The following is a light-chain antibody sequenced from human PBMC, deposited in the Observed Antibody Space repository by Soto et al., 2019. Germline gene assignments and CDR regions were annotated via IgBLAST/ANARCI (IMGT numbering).Light chain of an antibody. CDR2: AAS. J-gene: IGKJ5*01. Sequence: DIQMTQSPSSLSASLGDRVAITCRASQSISSYLNWYQQKPGKAPKLLIYAASSLQSGVPSRFSGSRSGTDFTLTISSLEPEDFAVYYCQQRSNWPLTFGQGTRLE. CDR1: QSISSY. V-gene: IGKV1-39*01. CDR3: QQRSNWPLT.